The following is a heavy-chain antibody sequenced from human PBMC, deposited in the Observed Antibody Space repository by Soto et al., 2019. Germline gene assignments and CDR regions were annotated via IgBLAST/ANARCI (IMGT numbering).Heavy chain of an antibody. V-gene: IGHV3-30-3*01. J-gene: IGHJ4*02. CDR1: EFSFSSYA. CDR3: ARTFDTITYYFDY. Sequence: DLVESGGGVGQPGGSLRLSCAASEFSFSSYAMHWIRQAPGKGLEWVAVISFDGNITHYADSVKGRFIISRDNSNNTLYLQMHSLSGEDTAVYYCARTFDTITYYFDYWGQGTLVTVSS. CDR2: ISFDGNIT. D-gene: IGHD3-9*01.